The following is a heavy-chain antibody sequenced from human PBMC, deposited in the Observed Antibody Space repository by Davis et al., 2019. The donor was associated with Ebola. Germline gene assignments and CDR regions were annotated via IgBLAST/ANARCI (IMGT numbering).Heavy chain of an antibody. D-gene: IGHD3-10*01. CDR2: IDKSGVT. J-gene: IGHJ4*02. Sequence: PSETLSLTCSVSRGSVTTYLWSWVRQTPTKGLEWLGYIDKSGVTVFNPSVKGRVTISVDKSRFQVFLKLDSVTAADTAKYYCVRGGGLRPFDYWGQGILVTVSS. V-gene: IGHV4-59*02. CDR3: VRGGGLRPFDY. CDR1: RGSVTTYL.